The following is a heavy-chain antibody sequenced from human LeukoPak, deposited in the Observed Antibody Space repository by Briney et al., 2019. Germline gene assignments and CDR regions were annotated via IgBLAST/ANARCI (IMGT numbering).Heavy chain of an antibody. CDR1: GYTFTSYG. Sequence: ASVTVSCKASGYTFTSYGISWVRQAPGQGLEWMGWISAYNGNTNYAQKLQGRVTMTTDTSTSTAYMELRSMRSHDTAVYYCARDARHYDTLTGYYSNWFDPWGQGTLVTVSS. D-gene: IGHD3-9*01. CDR2: ISAYNGNT. V-gene: IGHV1-18*01. CDR3: ARDARHYDTLTGYYSNWFDP. J-gene: IGHJ5*02.